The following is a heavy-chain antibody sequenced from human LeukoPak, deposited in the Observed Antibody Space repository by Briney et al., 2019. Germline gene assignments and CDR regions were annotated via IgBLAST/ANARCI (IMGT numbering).Heavy chain of an antibody. D-gene: IGHD6-13*01. J-gene: IGHJ5*02. CDR2: IYYSGST. CDR3: ASTYSSSWYNWFDP. CDR1: GGSISSYY. Sequence: MPSETLSLTCTVSGGSISSYYWSWIRQPPGKGLEWIGYIYYSGSTNYNPSLKSRVTISVDTSKNQFSLKLSSVTAADTAVDYCASTYSSSWYNWFDPWGQGTLVTVSS. V-gene: IGHV4-59*01.